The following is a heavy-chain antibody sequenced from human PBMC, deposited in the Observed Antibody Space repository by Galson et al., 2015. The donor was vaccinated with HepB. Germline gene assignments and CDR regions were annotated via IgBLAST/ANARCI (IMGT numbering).Heavy chain of an antibody. J-gene: IGHJ4*02. CDR2: ISPDGGGT. CDR3: ARDNNWGPDY. Sequence: SVKASCKASEYTFAGHYLHWVQQAPGQGLEWMGWISPDGGGTHYAQKFQGRVTMTRDTSRDTSISTVYMELSSLKSDDTAVYYCARDNNWGPDYWGQGTLVTVSS. V-gene: IGHV1-2*02. D-gene: IGHD7-27*01. CDR1: EYTFAGHY.